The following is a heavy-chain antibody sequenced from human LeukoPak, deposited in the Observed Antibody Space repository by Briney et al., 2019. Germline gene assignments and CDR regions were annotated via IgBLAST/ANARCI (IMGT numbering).Heavy chain of an antibody. Sequence: GGSLSLSCAASGFTFSKYAMHWVRQAPGKGLEWVAVIAYDGSNKYYADSVKGRFTISRDNAKISLYLQMNSLRAEGTAVYYCARGSLGLSNAFDIWGQGTMVTVSS. CDR3: ARGSLGLSNAFDI. V-gene: IGHV3-30*03. CDR2: IAYDGSNK. D-gene: IGHD7-27*01. CDR1: GFTFSKYA. J-gene: IGHJ3*02.